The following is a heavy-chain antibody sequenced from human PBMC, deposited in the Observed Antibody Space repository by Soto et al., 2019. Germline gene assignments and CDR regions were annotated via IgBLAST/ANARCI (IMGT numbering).Heavy chain of an antibody. J-gene: IGHJ4*02. CDR1: GGSFSGYY. Sequence: PSETLSLTCAVYGGSFSGYYWSWIRQPPGKGLEWIGEINHSGSTNYNPSLKSRVTISVDTSKNQFSLKLSSVTAADTAVYYCARWYIYRKYYYDSSVSRNYFDYWGQGTLVTVSS. CDR2: INHSGST. D-gene: IGHD3-22*01. CDR3: ARWYIYRKYYYDSSVSRNYFDY. V-gene: IGHV4-34*01.